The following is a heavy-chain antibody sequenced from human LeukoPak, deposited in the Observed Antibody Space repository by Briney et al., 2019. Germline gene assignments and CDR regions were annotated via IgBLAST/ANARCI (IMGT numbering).Heavy chain of an antibody. Sequence: PSETLSLTCTVSGGSISNYYWSWIRQPAGKGLEWIGRIYTSGSTNYNPSLKSRVTISVDKSKNKFSLKLSSVPAANTAVYHCARGGSGSYASFDCWGQGTLVTVSS. CDR2: IYTSGST. CDR1: GGSISNYY. V-gene: IGHV4-4*07. J-gene: IGHJ4*02. D-gene: IGHD1-26*01. CDR3: ARGGSGSYASFDC.